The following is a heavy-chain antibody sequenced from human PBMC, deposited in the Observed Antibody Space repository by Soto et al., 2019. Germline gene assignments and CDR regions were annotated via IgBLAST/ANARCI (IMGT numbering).Heavy chain of an antibody. D-gene: IGHD3-9*01. CDR3: AREYDILTGYPTT. CDR2: IYYSGST. CDR1: GGSISSGGYY. V-gene: IGHV4-31*03. J-gene: IGHJ4*02. Sequence: SETLSLTCTVSGGSISSGGYYWSWIRQHPGKGLEWIGYIYYSGSTYYNPSLKSRVTISVDTSKNQFSLKLSSVTAADTAVYYCAREYDILTGYPTTWGQGTLVTVSS.